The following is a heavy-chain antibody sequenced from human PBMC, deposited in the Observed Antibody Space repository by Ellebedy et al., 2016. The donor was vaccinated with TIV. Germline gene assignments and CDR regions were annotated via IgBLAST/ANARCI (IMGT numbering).Heavy chain of an antibody. D-gene: IGHD2-8*01. Sequence: SVKVSCXTPGGTLSNYPIRWVRQAPGQGLECLGGVIPILGIPDYAEKFQGRLTITADESTNTAYMELSSLTSEDTAVYYCARGRDDCTNGVCPVDYWGQGTLVTVSS. CDR2: VIPILGIP. CDR1: GGTLSNYP. J-gene: IGHJ4*02. CDR3: ARGRDDCTNGVCPVDY. V-gene: IGHV1-69*13.